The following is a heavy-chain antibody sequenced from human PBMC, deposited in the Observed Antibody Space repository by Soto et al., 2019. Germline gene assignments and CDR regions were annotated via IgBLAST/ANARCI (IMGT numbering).Heavy chain of an antibody. V-gene: IGHV3-23*01. J-gene: IGHJ3*01. CDR1: GFTFSSYA. D-gene: IGHD2-21*02. CDR3: AKVKLVTIRAFDL. CDR2: ISGSGGST. Sequence: EVQLLESGGGLVQPGGSLRLSCAASGFTFSSYAMSWVRQAPGKGLEWVSAISGSGGSTYYADSVKGRFTISRDNSKNTLYLQMNSLRAEDTDVYYCAKVKLVTIRAFDLWGQGTMVTVSS.